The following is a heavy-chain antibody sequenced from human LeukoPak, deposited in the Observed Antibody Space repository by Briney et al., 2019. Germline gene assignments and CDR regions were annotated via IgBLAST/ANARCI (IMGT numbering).Heavy chain of an antibody. CDR2: INWNGGST. CDR3: ARDLTMVRGVIITNAFDI. D-gene: IGHD3-10*01. Sequence: GRSLRLSCAASGFTFDDYGMSWVRQAPGKGLEWVSGINWNGGSTGYADSVKGRFTISRDNAKNSLYLQMNSLRAEDTALYYCARDLTMVRGVIITNAFDIWGQGTMVTVSS. CDR1: GFTFDDYG. V-gene: IGHV3-20*04. J-gene: IGHJ3*02.